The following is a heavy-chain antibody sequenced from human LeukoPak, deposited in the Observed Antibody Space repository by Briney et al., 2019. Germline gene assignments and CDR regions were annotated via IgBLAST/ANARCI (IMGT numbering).Heavy chain of an antibody. CDR2: IHYSGSS. J-gene: IGHJ4*02. Sequence: PSETLSLTCTVSGGSISSCNYYWGWIRQPPGKGLEWIATIHYSGSSYYNPSLKRRVTISVDTSKNQFSLRVNSVAAADTAIYFCARSLPEIAPVPDYWGQGTLVTVSS. D-gene: IGHD6-13*01. CDR3: ARSLPEIAPVPDY. V-gene: IGHV4-39*01. CDR1: GGSISSCNYY.